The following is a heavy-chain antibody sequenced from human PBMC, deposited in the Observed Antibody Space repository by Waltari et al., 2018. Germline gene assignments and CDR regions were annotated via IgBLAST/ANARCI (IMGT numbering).Heavy chain of an antibody. V-gene: IGHV1-2*06. CDR1: GYSFGDFF. CDR3: ARVLTSRNRLWLDP. Sequence: VPSGAEVKKTGASMEVSCKASGYSFGDFFLHWLRQAPGQAPEWMGRIDPKTGDTTYTQKFQGRLTLTRDTSISTEYMELTNLTPDDTAMYFCARVLTSRNRLWLDPWGQGSLVTVSS. CDR2: IDPKTGDT. D-gene: IGHD2-2*01. J-gene: IGHJ5*02.